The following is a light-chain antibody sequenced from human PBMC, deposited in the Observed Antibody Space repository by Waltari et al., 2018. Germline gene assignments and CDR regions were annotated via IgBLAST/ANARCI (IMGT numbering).Light chain of an antibody. V-gene: IGKV1-33*01. J-gene: IGKJ1*01. CDR3: QQSDDLPWT. CDR1: QDISNS. Sequence: DRVSITCQASQDISNSLNWYQQKPGKAPELLIYDASNLETGVPSRFSGSGSGTDFTFTISSLHSEDIGIYYCQQSDDLPWTFGQGTKVEVK. CDR2: DAS.